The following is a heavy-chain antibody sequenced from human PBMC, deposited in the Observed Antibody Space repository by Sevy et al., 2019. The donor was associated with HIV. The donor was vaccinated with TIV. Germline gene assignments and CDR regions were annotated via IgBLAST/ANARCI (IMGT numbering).Heavy chain of an antibody. Sequence: GGSLRLSCAASGFTFSDYYMSWIRQAPGKGLEWISYLSSSDSTIYYADSVKGRFTISRDNAKNSMYLQMNSLRAEDTAVYYCATDHVKDGDLGDYYYYAMDVWGQGTTVTVSS. D-gene: IGHD4-17*01. CDR3: ATDHVKDGDLGDYYYYAMDV. CDR2: LSSSDSTI. J-gene: IGHJ6*02. V-gene: IGHV3-11*01. CDR1: GFTFSDYY.